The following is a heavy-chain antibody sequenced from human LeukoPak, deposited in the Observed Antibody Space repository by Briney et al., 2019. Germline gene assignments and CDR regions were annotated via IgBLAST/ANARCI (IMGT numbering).Heavy chain of an antibody. J-gene: IGHJ4*02. CDR3: ATGWSHHDY. CDR2: IKEDGSEK. CDR1: GFTFSTYW. V-gene: IGHV3-7*01. Sequence: GGSLRLSCAASGFTFSTYWMSWVRQAPGKGLEWVANIKEDGSEKYSVDSVKGRFTISGDNTQNSLFLEMKSLRAEDTALYYCATGWSHHDYWGQGTLVTVSS. D-gene: IGHD3-3*01.